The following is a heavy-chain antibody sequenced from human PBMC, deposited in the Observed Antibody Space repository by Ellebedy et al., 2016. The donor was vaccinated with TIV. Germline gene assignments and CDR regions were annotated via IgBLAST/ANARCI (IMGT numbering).Heavy chain of an antibody. CDR3: ARANRLSSGWSRTYWYFDL. CDR1: GFTIIDYD. J-gene: IGHJ2*01. V-gene: IGHV3-33*08. D-gene: IGHD6-19*01. Sequence: PGGSLRLSCAVSGFTIIDYDMDWVRQAPGTGLEWVATIGSGGSNEYYADFVKGRYTISRDTSKNTLSLQMNSLRAEDTAVYYCARANRLSSGWSRTYWYFDLWGRGTLVTVSS. CDR2: IGSGGSNE.